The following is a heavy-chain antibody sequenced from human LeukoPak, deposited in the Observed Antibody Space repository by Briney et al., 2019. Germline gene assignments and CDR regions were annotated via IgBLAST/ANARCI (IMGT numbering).Heavy chain of an antibody. CDR3: ARRTYSSSSSILDY. D-gene: IGHD6-6*01. V-gene: IGHV1-18*01. CDR1: GYTFTSYG. Sequence: ASVKVSCKASGYTFTSYGISWVRQAPGQGLEWMGWISGYNGNTNYAQKLQGRVAMTTDTSTSTAYMELRSLRSDDTAVYYCARRTYSSSSSILDYWGQGTLVTVSS. CDR2: ISGYNGNT. J-gene: IGHJ4*02.